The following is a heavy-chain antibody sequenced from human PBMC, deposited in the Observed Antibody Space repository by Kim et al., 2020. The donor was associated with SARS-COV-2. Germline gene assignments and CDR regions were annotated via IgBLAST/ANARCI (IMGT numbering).Heavy chain of an antibody. CDR1: GFTFSSYS. D-gene: IGHD6-19*01. V-gene: IGHV3-21*01. CDR3: ARDPTLAVAGTGEGYFDY. J-gene: IGHJ4*02. Sequence: GGSLRLSCAASGFTFSSYSMNWVRQAPGKGLEWVSSISSSSSYIYYADSVKGRFTISRDNAKNSLYLQMNSLRAEDTAVYYCARDPTLAVAGTGEGYFDYWGQGTLVTVSS. CDR2: ISSSSSYI.